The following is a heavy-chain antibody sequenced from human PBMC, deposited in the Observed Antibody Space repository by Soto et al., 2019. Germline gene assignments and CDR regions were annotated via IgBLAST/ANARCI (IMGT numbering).Heavy chain of an antibody. J-gene: IGHJ6*02. CDR3: ARVKAPGTQYGSGSYSPPSGMDV. V-gene: IGHV1-2*04. D-gene: IGHD3-10*01. Sequence: ASVKVSCKASGYTFTGYYMHWVRQAPGQGLEWMGWINPNSGGTNYAQKFQGWVTMTRDTSISTAYMELSRLRSDDTAVYYCARVKAPGTQYGSGSYSPPSGMDVWGQGTTVTVSS. CDR1: GYTFTGYY. CDR2: INPNSGGT.